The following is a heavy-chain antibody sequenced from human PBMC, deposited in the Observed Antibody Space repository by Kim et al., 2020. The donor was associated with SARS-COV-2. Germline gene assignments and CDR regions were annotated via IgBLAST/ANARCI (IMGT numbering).Heavy chain of an antibody. CDR2: FDPEDGET. J-gene: IGHJ6*02. Sequence: ASVKVSCKVSGYTLTELSMHWVRQAPGKGLEWMGGFDPEDGETIYAQKFQGRVTMTEDTSTDTAYMELSSLRSEDTAVYYCATGFAVADYYYYYYGMHVWGQGTTVTVSS. CDR3: ATGFAVADYYYYYYGMHV. D-gene: IGHD6-19*01. V-gene: IGHV1-24*01. CDR1: GYTLTELS.